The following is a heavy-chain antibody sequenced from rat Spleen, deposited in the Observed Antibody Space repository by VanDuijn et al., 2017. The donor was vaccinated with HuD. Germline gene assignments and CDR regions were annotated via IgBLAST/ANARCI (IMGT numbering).Heavy chain of an antibody. D-gene: IGHD1-11*01. Sequence: EVQLVESGGGLVQPGRSLKLSCAASGFSFSNYGMHWIRQAPTKGLEWVASISPTGGSTYYRDSVKGRFTISRDNAKSTLYLQMDSLRSEDTATYYCARQGYYGYEGHWYFDFWGPGTMVTVSS. CDR3: ARQGYYGYEGHWYFDF. J-gene: IGHJ1*01. CDR1: GFSFSNYG. V-gene: IGHV5-19*01. CDR2: ISPTGGST.